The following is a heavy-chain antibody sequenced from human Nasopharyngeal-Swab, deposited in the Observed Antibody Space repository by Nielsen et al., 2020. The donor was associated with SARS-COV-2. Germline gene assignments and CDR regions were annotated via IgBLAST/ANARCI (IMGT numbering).Heavy chain of an antibody. J-gene: IGHJ1*01. CDR1: GFSFSEYY. D-gene: IGHD5-24*01. V-gene: IGHV3-11*04. CDR2: ISSSGSIT. CDR3: ARGVETIHD. Sequence: GESLKISCAASGFSFSEYYMSWIRQAPGKGLEWISDISSSGSITHYADSMKGRFTISRDNAKKSLYLQMNSLRAEDTAVYYCARGVETIHDWGQGSLVTVSS.